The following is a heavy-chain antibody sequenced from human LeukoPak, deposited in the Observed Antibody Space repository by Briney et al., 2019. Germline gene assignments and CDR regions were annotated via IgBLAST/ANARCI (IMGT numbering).Heavy chain of an antibody. J-gene: IGHJ4*02. V-gene: IGHV3-21*01. CDR1: GFTFSSYG. CDR2: ISSSSSYI. Sequence: GGSLRLSCAASGFTFSSYGMHWVRQAPGKGLEWVSSISSSSSYIYYADSVKGRFTISRDNAKNSLYLQMNSLRAEDTAVYYCARAAENYGGRFDSWGQGTLVTVSS. CDR3: ARAAENYGGRFDS. D-gene: IGHD3-16*01.